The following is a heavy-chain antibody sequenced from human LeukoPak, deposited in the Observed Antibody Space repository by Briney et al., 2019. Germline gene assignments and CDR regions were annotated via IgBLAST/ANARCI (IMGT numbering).Heavy chain of an antibody. D-gene: IGHD6-13*01. Sequence: ASVKVSCKASGYTFTSYYIHWVRQAPGQGLEWMGVINSSGGGTTYAQKFQGRVTMTRDTSISTAYMELSRLISDDTAVYYCARGPSDIAAAAVEIYFQHWGQGTVVTVSS. CDR1: GYTFTSYY. CDR2: INSSGGGT. J-gene: IGHJ1*01. V-gene: IGHV1-2*02. CDR3: ARGPSDIAAAAVEIYFQH.